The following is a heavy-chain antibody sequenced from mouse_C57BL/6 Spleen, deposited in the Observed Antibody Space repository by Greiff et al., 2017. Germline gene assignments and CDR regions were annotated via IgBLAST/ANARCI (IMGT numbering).Heavy chain of an antibody. D-gene: IGHD2-5*01. V-gene: IGHV14-4*01. Sequence: VQLKESGAELVRPGASVKLSCTASGFNIKDDYMHWVKQRPEQGLEWIGWIDPENGDTEYASKFQGKATITADTSSNTAYLQLSSLTSEDTAVYYCTPYSNYYAMDYWGQGTSVTVSS. CDR2: IDPENGDT. J-gene: IGHJ4*01. CDR1: GFNIKDDY. CDR3: TPYSNYYAMDY.